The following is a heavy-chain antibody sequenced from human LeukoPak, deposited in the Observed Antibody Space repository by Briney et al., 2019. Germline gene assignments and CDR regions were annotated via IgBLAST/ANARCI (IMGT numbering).Heavy chain of an antibody. J-gene: IGHJ4*02. D-gene: IGHD6-13*01. CDR1: GYSFTSYW. V-gene: IGHV5-10-1*01. Sequence: GESLKISCKGSGYSFTSYWISWVRQMPGKGLEWMGRIDLSDAYTNYSPSFQGHVTISSDKSIKTAYLQWSSLKASDTAMYYCARHEGCSSSAEVYWGQGTLVTVSS. CDR3: ARHEGCSSSAEVY. CDR2: IDLSDAYT.